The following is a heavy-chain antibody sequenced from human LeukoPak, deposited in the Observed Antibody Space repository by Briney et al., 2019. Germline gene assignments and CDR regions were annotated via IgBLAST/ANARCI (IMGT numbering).Heavy chain of an antibody. CDR1: GFIFSSYV. CDR2: ISGSGGTT. Sequence: GGSLRLSCAASGFIFSSYVMTWVRQAPGKGLEWVSAISGSGGTTNYADSVKGRFTISRDISKNTVYLQMNSLRAEDTAVYFCAKGASCGGDCYSNFDYWGQGTLVTVSS. V-gene: IGHV3-23*01. CDR3: AKGASCGGDCYSNFDY. J-gene: IGHJ4*02. D-gene: IGHD2-21*02.